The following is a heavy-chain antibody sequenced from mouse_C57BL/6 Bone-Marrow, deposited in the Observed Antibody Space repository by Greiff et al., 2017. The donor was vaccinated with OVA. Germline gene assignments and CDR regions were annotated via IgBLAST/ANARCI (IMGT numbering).Heavy chain of an antibody. D-gene: IGHD2-1*01. V-gene: IGHV5-6*02. CDR1: GFTFSSYG. CDR3: ARRGYYGNYHY. J-gene: IGHJ2*01. Sequence: DVKLVESGGDLVKPGGSLKLSCAASGFTFSSYGMSWVRQTPDKRLEWVATISSGGSYTYYPDSVKGRFTISRDNAKNTLYLQMSSLKSEDTAMYYCARRGYYGNYHYWGQGTTLTVSS. CDR2: ISSGGSYT.